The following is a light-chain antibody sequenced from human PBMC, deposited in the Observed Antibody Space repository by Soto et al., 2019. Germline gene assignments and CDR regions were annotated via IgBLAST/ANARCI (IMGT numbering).Light chain of an antibody. CDR2: GAS. J-gene: IGKJ1*01. V-gene: IGKV3-15*01. CDR1: RSVSIN. CDR3: QQYNDWPRT. Sequence: EIVMTQSPATVSVSPGDRVTLSCRASRSVSINLAWYQQKPGQAARLLIYGASTRATDIPVRFSGSGSGTEFTLTISSLQSEDFAVYYCQQYNDWPRTFGQGTKV.